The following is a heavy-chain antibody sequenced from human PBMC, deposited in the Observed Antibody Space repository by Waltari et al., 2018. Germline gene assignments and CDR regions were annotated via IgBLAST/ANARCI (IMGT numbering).Heavy chain of an antibody. CDR3: ARDRAPCSSTSCYSPRSWFDP. CDR2: IYYSGST. CDR1: GGSISSSSYY. J-gene: IGHJ5*02. D-gene: IGHD2-2*01. V-gene: IGHV4-39*07. Sequence: QLQLQESGPGLVKPSETLSLTCTVSGGSISSSSYYWGWIRQPPGKGLAWIGSIYYSGSTYYNPSLKSRVTISVDTSKNQFSLKLSSVTAADTAVYYCARDRAPCSSTSCYSPRSWFDPWGQGTLVTVSS.